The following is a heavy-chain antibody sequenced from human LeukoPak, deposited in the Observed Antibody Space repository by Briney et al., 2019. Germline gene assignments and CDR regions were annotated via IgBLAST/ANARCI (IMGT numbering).Heavy chain of an antibody. CDR3: ARPHDTVPTGY. CDR1: EFTFSSDW. J-gene: IGHJ4*02. V-gene: IGHV3-74*01. CDR2: INSDGSST. D-gene: IGHD4-17*01. Sequence: PGGSLRLSCAASEFTFSSDWMHWVRQAPGKGLMWVSRINSDGSSTAYADYVKGRFTISRDNAKNTLYLQMNSLRAEDTAVYYCARPHDTVPTGYWGQGTLVTVSS.